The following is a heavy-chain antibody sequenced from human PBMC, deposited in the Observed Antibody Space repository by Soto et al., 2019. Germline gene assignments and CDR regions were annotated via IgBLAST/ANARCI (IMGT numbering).Heavy chain of an antibody. D-gene: IGHD2-15*01. J-gene: IGHJ4*02. V-gene: IGHV4-30-2*01. CDR3: ARGQAVAAQH. Sequence: QLQLQESGSGLVKPSQTLSLTCAVSGGSISSGGYSWSWIRQPPGKGLEWIGYIYHSGSTYYNPSLKSRVTISVDRSKNQFSLKLSSVTAADTAVYYSARGQAVAAQHWGQGTLVTVSS. CDR2: IYHSGST. CDR1: GGSISSGGYS.